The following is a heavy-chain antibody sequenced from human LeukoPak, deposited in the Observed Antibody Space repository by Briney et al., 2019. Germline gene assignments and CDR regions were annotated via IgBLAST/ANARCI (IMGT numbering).Heavy chain of an antibody. CDR2: INPSGGGT. J-gene: IGHJ4*02. CDR3: ARDRKIAARPGYYFDY. CDR1: GYTFTSYY. Sequence: ASVKVSCKASGYTFTSYYMHWVRQAPGQGLEWMGIINPSGGGTSYAQKFQGRVTMTRDMSTSTVYMELSSLRSEDTAVYYCARDRKIAARPGYYFDYWGQGTLVTVSS. D-gene: IGHD6-6*01. V-gene: IGHV1-46*01.